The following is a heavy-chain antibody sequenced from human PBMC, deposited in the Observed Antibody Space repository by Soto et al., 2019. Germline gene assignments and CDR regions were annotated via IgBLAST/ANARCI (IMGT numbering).Heavy chain of an antibody. V-gene: IGHV3-33*01. CDR1: GFTFSSYG. J-gene: IGHJ4*02. CDR3: ARDGLGYCSGGSCQQFDY. D-gene: IGHD2-15*01. Sequence: QVQLVESGGGVVQPGRSLRLSCAASGFTFSSYGMHWVRQAPGKGLEWVAVIWYDGSNKYYADSVKGRFTISRDNFKNTLYLQMNSLRAEDTAVYYCARDGLGYCSGGSCQQFDYWGQGTLVTVSS. CDR2: IWYDGSNK.